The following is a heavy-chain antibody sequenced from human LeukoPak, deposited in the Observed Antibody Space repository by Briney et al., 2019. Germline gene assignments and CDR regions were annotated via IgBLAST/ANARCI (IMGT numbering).Heavy chain of an antibody. V-gene: IGHV4-39*01. D-gene: IGHD1-26*01. CDR3: YYRGYYFDY. Sequence: PSETLSLTCTVSGGSISSSSYYWGWSRQPPGKGLEWIGSIYYSGSTYYNPSLKSRVTISVDTSKNRFSLKLSSVTAADTAVYYCYYRGYYFDYWGPGTLVTVSS. CDR2: IYYSGST. CDR1: GGSISSSSYY. J-gene: IGHJ4*02.